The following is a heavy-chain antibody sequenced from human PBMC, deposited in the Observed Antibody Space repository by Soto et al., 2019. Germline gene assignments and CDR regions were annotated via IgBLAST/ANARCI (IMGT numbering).Heavy chain of an antibody. D-gene: IGHD1-7*01. Sequence: QVQQQESSPGLVKPSDTLSLTCRVSGAYISDFSWSWIRQPAGKGLEWIGRITINGNNQKNPSFKSRVTMSIDTSRNHFSLNLQSATAADTALYYCARETGENWTYEAHWGPGTLVTVSS. CDR3: ARETGENWTYEAH. J-gene: IGHJ1*01. CDR1: GAYISDFS. V-gene: IGHV4-4*07. CDR2: ITINGNN.